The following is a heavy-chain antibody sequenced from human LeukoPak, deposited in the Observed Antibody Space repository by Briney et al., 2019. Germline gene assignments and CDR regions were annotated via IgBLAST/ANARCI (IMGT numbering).Heavy chain of an antibody. Sequence: GGSLRLSCAASGFTFSSYGMHWVRQAPGKGLEWVAVISYDGSNKYYADSVKGRFTISRGNSKNTLYLQMNSLRAEDTAVYYCAKDLFSGYSAYESDYWGQGTLVTVSS. CDR1: GFTFSSYG. V-gene: IGHV3-30*18. CDR2: ISYDGSNK. D-gene: IGHD5-12*01. CDR3: AKDLFSGYSAYESDY. J-gene: IGHJ4*02.